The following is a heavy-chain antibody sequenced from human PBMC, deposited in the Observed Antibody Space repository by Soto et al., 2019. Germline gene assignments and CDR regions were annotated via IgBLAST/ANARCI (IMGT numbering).Heavy chain of an antibody. V-gene: IGHV1-69*01. CDR2: IIPAHDTP. Sequence: QVQLVQSGPEVKKPGSSVKVSCKASGGTFRTYAVSWVRRAPGHGLEWLGGIIPAHDTPNYAPRFEGRVTITADESTNTAYMELNSLTSDDTAVYYCSMDRRAYNMGNENYFYGMDGWGQGTTVTVSS. J-gene: IGHJ6*02. D-gene: IGHD1-1*01. CDR1: GGTFRTYA. CDR3: SMDRRAYNMGNENYFYGMDG.